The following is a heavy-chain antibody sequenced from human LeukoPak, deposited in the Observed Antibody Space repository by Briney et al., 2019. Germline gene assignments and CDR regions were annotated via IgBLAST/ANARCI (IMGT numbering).Heavy chain of an antibody. CDR1: GFIFNNYA. J-gene: IGHJ6*02. V-gene: IGHV3-9*01. CDR2: ISWNSGSI. D-gene: IGHD3-10*01. Sequence: GGSLRLSCAGSGFIFNNYAMHWVRQPPGKGLEWVSGISWNSGSIDYADSVKGRFTISRDNSKNTLYLQMNSLRAEDTAVYYCAREPYGSGSYYLYYYYGMDVWGQGTTVTVSS. CDR3: AREPYGSGSYYLYYYYGMDV.